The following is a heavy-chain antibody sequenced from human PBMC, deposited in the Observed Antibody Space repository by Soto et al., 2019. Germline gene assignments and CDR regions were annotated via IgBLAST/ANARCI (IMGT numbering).Heavy chain of an antibody. Sequence: KTSETLSLTCAVSGGSFSGYYCSWIRQPPGKGLQWMGEIKHSESTNYNRSLKSRVTIYVDPSTNQFALKLSSVTAADTAVYYCARRYCSSTSCYRLNNWFDPWGQGTLVTVSS. CDR3: ARRYCSSTSCYRLNNWFDP. V-gene: IGHV4-34*01. CDR2: IKHSEST. J-gene: IGHJ5*02. D-gene: IGHD2-2*01. CDR1: GGSFSGYY.